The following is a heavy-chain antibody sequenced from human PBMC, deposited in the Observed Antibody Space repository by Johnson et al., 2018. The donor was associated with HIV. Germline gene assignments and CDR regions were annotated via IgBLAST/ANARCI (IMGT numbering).Heavy chain of an antibody. CDR2: IYSGGST. CDR1: GFTVSSNY. CDR3: ASCGSDCRDAFYI. V-gene: IGHV3-66*02. Sequence: MQLVESGGGLVQPGGSLRLSCAASGFTVSSNYMSWVRQAPGQGLEWVSVIYSGGSTYYADSVKGRFTISRDNSKNTLYLQMNSLRAEDTAGYYCASCGSDCRDAFYIWGQGTMVTVSS. J-gene: IGHJ3*02. D-gene: IGHD2-21*02.